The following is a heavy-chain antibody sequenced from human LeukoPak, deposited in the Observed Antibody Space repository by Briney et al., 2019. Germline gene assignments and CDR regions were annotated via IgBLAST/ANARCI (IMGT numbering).Heavy chain of an antibody. J-gene: IGHJ4*02. D-gene: IGHD1-14*01. CDR1: GFTFSSYG. CDR2: ISYDGSNK. V-gene: IGHV3-30*18. Sequence: GGSLRLSCAASGFTFSSYGMHWVRQAPGKGLEWVAVISYDGSNKYYADSVKGRFTISRDNSKNTLYLQMNSLRAEDTAVYYCAKDTRKLLVYWGQGTLVTVSS. CDR3: AKDTRKLLVY.